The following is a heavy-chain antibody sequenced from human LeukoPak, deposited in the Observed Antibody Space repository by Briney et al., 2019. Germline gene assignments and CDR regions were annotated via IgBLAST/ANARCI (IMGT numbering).Heavy chain of an antibody. D-gene: IGHD6-19*01. CDR2: INHSGST. CDR3: AREAWQWLARYAFDI. J-gene: IGHJ3*02. CDR1: GGSFSGYY. Sequence: PSETLSLTCAVYGGSFSGYYWSWIRQPPGKGLEWIGEINHSGSTNYNPSLKSRVTISVDTSKNQFSLKLSSVTAADTAVYYCAREAWQWLARYAFDIWGQGTMVTVSS. V-gene: IGHV4-34*01.